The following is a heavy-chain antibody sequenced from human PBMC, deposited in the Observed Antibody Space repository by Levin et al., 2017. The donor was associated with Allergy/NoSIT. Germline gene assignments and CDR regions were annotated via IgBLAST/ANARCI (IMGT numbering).Heavy chain of an antibody. CDR3: AATYYYGSGSGFPPILEYDY. Sequence: SETLSLTCTVSGGSISSYYWSWIRQPPGKGLEWIGYIYYSGSTNYNPSLKSRVTISVDTSKNQFSLKLSSVTAADTAVYYCAATYYYGSGSGFPPILEYDYWGQGTLVTVSS. J-gene: IGHJ4*02. V-gene: IGHV4-59*01. D-gene: IGHD3-10*01. CDR1: GGSISSYY. CDR2: IYYSGST.